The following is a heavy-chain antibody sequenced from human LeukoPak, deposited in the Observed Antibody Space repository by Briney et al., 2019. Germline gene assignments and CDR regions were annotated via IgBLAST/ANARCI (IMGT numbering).Heavy chain of an antibody. Sequence: GGSLRLSCAASGFTFSSYAMHWVRQAPGKGLEWVAVIWYDGSNKYYADSVKGRFTISRDHSKNTLYLQMKSLRTEDTAVYYCARELEIAVAGTLGYWGQGTLVTVSS. V-gene: IGHV3-33*01. D-gene: IGHD6-19*01. CDR2: IWYDGSNK. CDR3: ARELEIAVAGTLGY. J-gene: IGHJ4*02. CDR1: GFTFSSYA.